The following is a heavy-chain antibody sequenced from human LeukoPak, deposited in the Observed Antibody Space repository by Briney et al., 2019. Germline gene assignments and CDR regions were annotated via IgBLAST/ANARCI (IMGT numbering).Heavy chain of an antibody. D-gene: IGHD6-13*01. CDR3: ARNSDSSSWYYWFDP. J-gene: IGHJ5*02. V-gene: IGHV1-2*02. CDR2: INPNSGGT. Sequence: ASVKVSCKASGYTFTGYYMHWVRQAPGQGLEWMGWINPNSGGTYYAQNFQGRVTMTRDTSISTAYMELRSLSSDDTAVYYCARNSDSSSWYYWFDPWGQGTLVTVSS. CDR1: GYTFTGYY.